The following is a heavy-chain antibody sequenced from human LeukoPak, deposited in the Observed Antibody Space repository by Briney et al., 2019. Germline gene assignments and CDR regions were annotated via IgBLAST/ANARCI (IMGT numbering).Heavy chain of an antibody. V-gene: IGHV1-8*01. CDR3: ARDPGCTSSSCPYYFDY. D-gene: IGHD2-2*01. J-gene: IGHJ4*02. CDR1: GYSFNSYD. CDR2: MNPNSGNT. Sequence: ASVKVSCKAAGYSFNSYDINWVRQATGQGLEWMGWMNPNSGNTGYAQKFQGRVTSTSNTSITTAYMELSSLRSEDTAVYYCARDPGCTSSSCPYYFDYWGQGTVVTVSS.